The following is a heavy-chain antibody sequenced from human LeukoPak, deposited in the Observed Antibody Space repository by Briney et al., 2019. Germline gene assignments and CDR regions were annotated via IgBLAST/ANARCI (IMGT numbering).Heavy chain of an antibody. J-gene: IGHJ6*02. CDR1: GYTFTSYD. Sequence: GASVKVSCKASGYTFTSYDINWVRQATGQGLEWMGWMNPNSGNTGYAQKFQGRVTMTRNTSISTAYMELSSLRSEDTAVYYCAREDILTGYFRSGYYYGMDVWGQGTTVTVSS. V-gene: IGHV1-8*01. CDR3: AREDILTGYFRSGYYYGMDV. D-gene: IGHD3-9*01. CDR2: MNPNSGNT.